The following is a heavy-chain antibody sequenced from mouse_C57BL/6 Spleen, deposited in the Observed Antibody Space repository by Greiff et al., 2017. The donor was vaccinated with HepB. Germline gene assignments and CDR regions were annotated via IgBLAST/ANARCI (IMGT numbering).Heavy chain of an antibody. V-gene: IGHV1-55*01. CDR1: GYTFTSYW. Sequence: QVQLQQPGAELVKPGASVKMSCKASGYTFTSYWITWVKQRPGQGLEWIGDIYPGSGSTNYNEKFKSKATLTVDPSSSTAYMQLSSLTSEDSAVYYGARTGTTVVAHYFDYWGQGTTLTVSS. CDR3: ARTGTTVVAHYFDY. D-gene: IGHD1-1*01. CDR2: IYPGSGST. J-gene: IGHJ2*01.